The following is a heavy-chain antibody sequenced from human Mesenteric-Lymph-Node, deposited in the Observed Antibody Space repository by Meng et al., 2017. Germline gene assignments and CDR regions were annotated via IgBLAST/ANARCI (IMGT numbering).Heavy chain of an antibody. D-gene: IGHD5-24*01. CDR1: GFTFNNYW. CDR3: ARVDVERYYYAMDV. Sequence: GESLKISCAASGFTFNNYWMHWVRQAPGKGLEWVAAISQAGRAIHYADSVKGRFTISRDNSKNTLYLQMSSLRGEDTAVYYCARVDVERYYYAMDVWGQGTTVTVSS. V-gene: IGHV3-30*03. CDR2: ISQAGRAI. J-gene: IGHJ6*02.